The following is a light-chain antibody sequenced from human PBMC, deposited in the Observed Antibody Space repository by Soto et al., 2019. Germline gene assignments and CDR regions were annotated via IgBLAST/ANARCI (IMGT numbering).Light chain of an antibody. Sequence: EIVMTQSPATLSVSPGERATLSCRASQSVYSNLAWYQQKPAQAPTLLIYDASTRATGIPARFSGRGSGTEFTLTISSLQSEDFAVYYCQQYNNWPPWTFGQGTKVEIK. CDR3: QQYNNWPPWT. CDR1: QSVYSN. CDR2: DAS. V-gene: IGKV3-15*01. J-gene: IGKJ1*01.